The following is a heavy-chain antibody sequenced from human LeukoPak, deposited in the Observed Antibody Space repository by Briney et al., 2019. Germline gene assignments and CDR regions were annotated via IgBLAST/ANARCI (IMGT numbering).Heavy chain of an antibody. J-gene: IGHJ6*04. Sequence: SGTLSLTCAVSGGSISSSNWWSWVRQPPGKGLEWIGEIYHSGSTNYNPSLKSRVAISVDKSKNQFSLKLSSVTAAGTAVYYCARVGAYYDILTGYPPDYYYYGMDVWGKGTTVTVSS. CDR3: ARVGAYYDILTGYPPDYYYYGMDV. V-gene: IGHV4-4*02. CDR1: GGSISSSNW. D-gene: IGHD3-9*01. CDR2: IYHSGST.